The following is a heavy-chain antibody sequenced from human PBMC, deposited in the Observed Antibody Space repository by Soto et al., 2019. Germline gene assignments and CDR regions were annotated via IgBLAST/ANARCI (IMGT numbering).Heavy chain of an antibody. V-gene: IGHV3-21*01. Sequence: EVQLVESGGGLVVPGGSLSLSCVASGFTFSSYHMSWVRQAPGKGLEWVSSINPSSTHIYYADSVRGRFAISRDHSKKALYLQMNSLRTEDAAVYYCASGYCGGGVCYLRRAAFDVRGQWTLVTVSS. D-gene: IGHD2-8*02. J-gene: IGHJ3*01. CDR1: GFTFSSYH. CDR3: ASGYCGGGVCYLRRAAFDV. CDR2: INPSSTHI.